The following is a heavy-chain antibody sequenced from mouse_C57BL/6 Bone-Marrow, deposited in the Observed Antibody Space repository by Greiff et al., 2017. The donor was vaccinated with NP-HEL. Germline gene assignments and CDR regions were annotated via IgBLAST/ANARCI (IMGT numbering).Heavy chain of an antibody. Sequence: EVQLQQSGAELVRPGASVKLSCTASGFNIKDDYMHWVKQRPEQGLEWIGWIDPENGDTEYASKFQGKATITADTSSNTAYLQLSSLTSEDTAVYYCTTSYYYGSSSFDYWGQGTTLTVSS. CDR3: TTSYYYGSSSFDY. CDR1: GFNIKDDY. CDR2: IDPENGDT. V-gene: IGHV14-4*01. D-gene: IGHD1-1*01. J-gene: IGHJ2*01.